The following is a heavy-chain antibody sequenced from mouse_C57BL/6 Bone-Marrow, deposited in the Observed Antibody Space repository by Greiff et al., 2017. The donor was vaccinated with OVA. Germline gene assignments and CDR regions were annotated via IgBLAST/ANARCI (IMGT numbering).Heavy chain of an antibody. V-gene: IGHV5-4*01. J-gene: IGHJ2*01. CDR3: ARGDYYGSSSFDY. Sequence: EVQVVESGGGLVKPGGSLKLSCAASGFTFSSYAMSWVRQTPEKRLEWVATISDGGSYTYYPDNVKGRFTLSRDNAKNNLYLHMSHLKSEDTAMYYCARGDYYGSSSFDYWGQGTTLTVSS. CDR1: GFTFSSYA. D-gene: IGHD1-1*01. CDR2: ISDGGSYT.